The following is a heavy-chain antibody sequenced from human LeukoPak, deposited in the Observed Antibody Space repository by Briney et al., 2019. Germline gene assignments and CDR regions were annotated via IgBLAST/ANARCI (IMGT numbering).Heavy chain of an antibody. Sequence: SGGSLRLSCAASGLTFSSYAMNWVRQAPGKGLEWISYISGRGSIIYDADSVKGRFTISRDNAKNSLYLQMNSLRAEDTAVYHCARVYSPFSTWFDPWGQGTLVTVSS. J-gene: IGHJ5*02. CDR3: ARVYSPFSTWFDP. V-gene: IGHV3-48*03. CDR1: GLTFSSYA. D-gene: IGHD1-26*01. CDR2: ISGRGSII.